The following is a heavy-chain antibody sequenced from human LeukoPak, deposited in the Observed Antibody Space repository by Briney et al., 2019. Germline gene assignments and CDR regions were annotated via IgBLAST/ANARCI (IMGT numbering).Heavy chain of an antibody. CDR2: ISSSSSYI. D-gene: IGHD4-17*01. V-gene: IGHV3-21*01. CDR3: ARENIFATVTFPPMDV. CDR1: GFTFSSYS. J-gene: IGHJ6*03. Sequence: GGSLRLSCAASGFTFSSYSMNWVRRAPGKGLEWVSSISSSSSYIYYADSVKGRFTISRDNAKNSLYLQMNSLRAEDTAVYYCARENIFATVTFPPMDVWAKGPRSPSP.